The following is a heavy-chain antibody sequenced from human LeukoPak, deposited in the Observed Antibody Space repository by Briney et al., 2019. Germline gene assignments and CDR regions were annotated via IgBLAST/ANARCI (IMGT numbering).Heavy chain of an antibody. CDR1: GFTFSDYY. CDR2: ISSSSSYT. V-gene: IGHV3-11*06. CDR3: ARGRDYYYYGMDV. Sequence: PGGSLRLSCAASGFTFSDYYMSWIRQAPGKGLEWVSYISSSSSYTNYADSVKGRFTISRDNAKNSLYLQMNSLRAEGTAVYYCARGRDYYYYGMDVWGKGTTVTVSS. J-gene: IGHJ6*04.